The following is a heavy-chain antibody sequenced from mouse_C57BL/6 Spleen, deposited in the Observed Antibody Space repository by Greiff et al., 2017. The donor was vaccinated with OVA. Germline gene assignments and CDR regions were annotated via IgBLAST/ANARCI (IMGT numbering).Heavy chain of an antibody. Sequence: QVQLQQPGAELVKPGASVKLSCKASGYTFTSYWMHWVKQRPGQGLAWIGMIHPNSGSTDYNEKFKSKATLTVDKSSSTAYMQLSSLTSEDSAVYYCARDGNLRGYYFDYWGQGTTLTVSS. CDR2: IHPNSGST. J-gene: IGHJ2*01. CDR1: GYTFTSYW. V-gene: IGHV1-64*01. D-gene: IGHD2-1*01. CDR3: ARDGNLRGYYFDY.